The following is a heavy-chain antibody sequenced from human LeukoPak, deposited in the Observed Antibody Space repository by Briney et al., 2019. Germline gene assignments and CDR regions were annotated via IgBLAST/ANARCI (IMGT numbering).Heavy chain of an antibody. J-gene: IGHJ4*02. CDR3: ARGYSSGWLLPFDY. V-gene: IGHV4-59*01. Sequence: SETLSLTCIVSGGSITSDYWSWIRQPPGKGLEWIGYIENSGRTEYNPSLMSRITISVDTSKIQFSLMLSPVTAADTAVYYCARGYSSGWLLPFDYWGQGTLVTVSS. CDR1: GGSITSDY. D-gene: IGHD6-19*01. CDR2: IENSGRT.